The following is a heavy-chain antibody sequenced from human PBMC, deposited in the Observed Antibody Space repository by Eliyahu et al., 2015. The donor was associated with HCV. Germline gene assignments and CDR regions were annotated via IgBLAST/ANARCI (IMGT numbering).Heavy chain of an antibody. J-gene: IGHJ4*02. CDR1: GFSLSTSQMC. CDR2: IDWDDDK. V-gene: IGHV2-70*15. CDR3: ARMFLLGSRGYRHLDY. Sequence: QVTLRESGPALVKPTQTLTLTCTFSGFSLSTSQMCVSWIRQPPGKALEWLARIDWDDDKYYSPSLKTRLTISKDTSKNQVVLTMTNMDPVDTATYYCARMFLLGSRGYRHLDYWGQGTLVTVSS. D-gene: IGHD5-18*01.